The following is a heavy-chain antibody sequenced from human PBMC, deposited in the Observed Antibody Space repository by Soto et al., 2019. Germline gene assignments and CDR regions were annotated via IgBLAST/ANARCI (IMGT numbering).Heavy chain of an antibody. CDR2: ISHTGRT. CDR3: ARDDTTGLFDF. V-gene: IGHV4-59*01. D-gene: IGHD4-17*01. J-gene: IGHJ4*02. CDR1: PGSMRTYY. Sequence: SETLSLTCSVSPGSMRTYYWTWIRHSPGKGLEWIGQISHTGRTKYNPSLESRVTISVDTSRKQFSLKLSSVTAADTALYYCARDDTTGLFDFWGQGTLVTVSS.